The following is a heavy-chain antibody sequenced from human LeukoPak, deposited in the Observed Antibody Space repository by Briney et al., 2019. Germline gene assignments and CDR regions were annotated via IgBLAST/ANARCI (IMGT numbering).Heavy chain of an antibody. Sequence: SETLSLTCTVAGGSISSYYWSWIRQPPGKRLDWIGYIYYRGSTNYNPSLKSRVTISVDTSKNQFSLKLSSVTAADTAVYYCARFGTYYDFWSGYSRGAFDIWGQGTMVTVSS. V-gene: IGHV4-59*01. J-gene: IGHJ3*02. CDR2: IYYRGST. CDR3: ARFGTYYDFWSGYSRGAFDI. D-gene: IGHD3-3*01. CDR1: GGSISSYY.